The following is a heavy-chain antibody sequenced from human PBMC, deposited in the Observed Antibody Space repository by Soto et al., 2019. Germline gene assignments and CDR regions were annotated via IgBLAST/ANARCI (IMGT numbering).Heavy chain of an antibody. Sequence: HPGVSLRLSCVASGFTFNRYCMTWVRQAPGKGLEWVAYMTTDTTTILYADSVKGRFTISRDNSKNTLYLQMNSLRAEDTAVYYCAKDDSYGSGSYPIDYWGQGTLVTVSS. CDR3: AKDDSYGSGSYPIDY. CDR2: MTTDTTTI. D-gene: IGHD3-10*01. J-gene: IGHJ4*02. CDR1: GFTFNRYC. V-gene: IGHV3-48*01.